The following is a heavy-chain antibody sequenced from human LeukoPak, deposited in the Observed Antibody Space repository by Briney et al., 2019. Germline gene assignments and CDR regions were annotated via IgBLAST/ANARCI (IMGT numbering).Heavy chain of an antibody. J-gene: IGHJ6*02. Sequence: GSLRLSCAASGFTFSSYAMSWVRQAPGKGLEWVGRIKSKTDGGTTDYAAPVKGRFTISRDDSKNTLYLQMNSLKTEDTAVYYCTTMSGPVNDIDVWGQGTRSPSP. CDR2: IKSKTDGGTT. CDR1: GFTFSSYA. D-gene: IGHD3-3*01. V-gene: IGHV3-15*01. CDR3: TTMSGPVNDIDV.